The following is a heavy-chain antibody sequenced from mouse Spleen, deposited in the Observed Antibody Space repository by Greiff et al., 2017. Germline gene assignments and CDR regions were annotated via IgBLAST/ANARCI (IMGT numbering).Heavy chain of an antibody. D-gene: IGHD2-5*01. Sequence: VQLQQSGAELVRPGASVKLSCTASGFNIKDDYMHWVKQRPEQGLEWIGWIDPENGDTEYASKFQGKATITADTSSNTAYLQLSSLTSEDTAVYYCTTGYYSNPFAYWGQGTLVTVSA. CDR1: GFNIKDDY. CDR2: IDPENGDT. J-gene: IGHJ3*01. V-gene: IGHV14-4*01. CDR3: TTGYYSNPFAY.